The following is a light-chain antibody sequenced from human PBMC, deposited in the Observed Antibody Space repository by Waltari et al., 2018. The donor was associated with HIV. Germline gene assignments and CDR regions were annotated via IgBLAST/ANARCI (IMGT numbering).Light chain of an antibody. CDR2: WAS. CDR1: QSVLYSSNNKNY. J-gene: IGKJ4*01. V-gene: IGKV4-1*01. CDR3: QQYYSTPLT. Sequence: DIVMTQSPDSLAVSLGERATINCKSSQSVLYSSNNKNYLAWYQQKPGHPPNLLIYWASTLESGVPDRFSGSGSGTDFTLTISSLQAEDVAVYYCQQYYSTPLTFGGGTKVEIK.